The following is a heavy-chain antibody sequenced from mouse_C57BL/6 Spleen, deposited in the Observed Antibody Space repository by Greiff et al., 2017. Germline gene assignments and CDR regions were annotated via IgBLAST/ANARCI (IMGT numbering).Heavy chain of an antibody. V-gene: IGHV6-3*01. Sequence: EVQLVESGGGLVQPGGSMKLSCVASGFTFSNYWMNWVRQSPEKGLEWVAQIRLKSDNYATHYAESVKGRFTISRDDSKSSVYLQMNNLRAEDTGIYYCTGEVLWYFDVWGTGTTVTVSS. J-gene: IGHJ1*03. CDR2: IRLKSDNYAT. CDR1: GFTFSNYW. CDR3: TGEVLWYFDV. D-gene: IGHD2-14*01.